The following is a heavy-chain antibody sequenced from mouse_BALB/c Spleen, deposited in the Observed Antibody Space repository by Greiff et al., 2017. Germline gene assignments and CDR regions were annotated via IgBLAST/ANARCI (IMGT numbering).Heavy chain of an antibody. Sequence: EVKLMESGGGLVKPGGSLKLSCAASGFTFSSYAMSWVRQSPEKRLEWVAEISSGGSYTYYPDTVTGRFTISRDNAKNTLYLEMSSLRSEDTAMYYCATPYYGSTPFAYWGQGTLVTVSA. CDR3: ATPYYGSTPFAY. CDR2: ISSGGSYT. J-gene: IGHJ3*01. CDR1: GFTFSSYA. V-gene: IGHV5-9-4*01. D-gene: IGHD1-1*01.